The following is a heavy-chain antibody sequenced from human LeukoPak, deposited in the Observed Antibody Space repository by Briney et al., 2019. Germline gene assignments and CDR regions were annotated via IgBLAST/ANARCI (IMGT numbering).Heavy chain of an antibody. J-gene: IGHJ6*02. D-gene: IGHD4-23*01. CDR1: GFTISSYW. CDR3: ASINYGGNSWFGYYYYGMDV. V-gene: IGHV3-74*01. CDR2: INSDGSST. Sequence: PGGSLRLSCAASGFTISSYWMHWVRQAPGKGLVWVSRINSDGSSTSYADSVKGRFTISRDNAKNTLYLQMNSLRAEDTAVYYCASINYGGNSWFGYYYYGMDVWGQGTTATVSS.